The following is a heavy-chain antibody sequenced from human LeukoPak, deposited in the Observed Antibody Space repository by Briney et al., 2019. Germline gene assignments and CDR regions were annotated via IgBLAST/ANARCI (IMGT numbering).Heavy chain of an antibody. CDR2: IKQDGSEK. CDR3: ARGDTAMVTYYYYMDV. V-gene: IGHV3-7*01. CDR1: GFTFSSYW. D-gene: IGHD5-18*01. J-gene: IGHJ6*03. Sequence: PGGSLRLSCAASGFTFSSYWMSWVRQAPGKGLEWVANIKQDGSEKYYADSVKGRFTISRDNAKNSLYLQMNSLRAEDTAVYYCARGDTAMVTYYYYMDVWGKGTTVTVSS.